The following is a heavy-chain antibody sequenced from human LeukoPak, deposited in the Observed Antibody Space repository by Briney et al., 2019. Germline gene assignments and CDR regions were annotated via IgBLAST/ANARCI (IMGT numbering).Heavy chain of an antibody. Sequence: KPSETLSLTCTVSGGSISSYYWSWIRQPPGKGLEWIGYIYYSGSTNYNPSLKSRVTISVDTSKNQFSLKLSSVTAADTAVYYCARANARWSRAARVFDYWGQGTLVTVSS. J-gene: IGHJ4*02. CDR2: IYYSGST. CDR3: ARANARWSRAARVFDY. V-gene: IGHV4-59*01. CDR1: GGSISSYY. D-gene: IGHD6-6*01.